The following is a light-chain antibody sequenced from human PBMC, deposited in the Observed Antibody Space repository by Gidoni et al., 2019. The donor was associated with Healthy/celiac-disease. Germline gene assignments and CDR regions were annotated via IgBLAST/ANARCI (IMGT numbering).Light chain of an antibody. CDR1: QSISSY. CDR3: QQSYSTPRT. CDR2: DAS. Sequence: DIQMTQSPSSLSASVGDRVTITSRASQSISSYLNWYQQKPGKATKLLIYDASSLQSGVPSRFSGSGSGTDFTLTISSLQPEDVATYYCQQSYSTPRTFGQGTKLEIK. V-gene: IGKV1-39*01. J-gene: IGKJ2*01.